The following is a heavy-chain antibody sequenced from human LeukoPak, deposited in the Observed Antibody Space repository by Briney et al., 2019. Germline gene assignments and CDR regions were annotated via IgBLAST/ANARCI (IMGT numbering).Heavy chain of an antibody. Sequence: PGGSLRLSCAASGFTFSSYWMHWVRQAPGKGLVWVSRINSDGSSTSYADSVKGRFTISRDNAKNTLYLQTNSLRAEDTAVYYCARCPRCSGKLRYFDWLSNAGAFDIWGQGTMVTVSS. V-gene: IGHV3-74*01. CDR2: INSDGSST. D-gene: IGHD3-9*01. CDR3: ARCPRCSGKLRYFDWLSNAGAFDI. J-gene: IGHJ3*02. CDR1: GFTFSSYW.